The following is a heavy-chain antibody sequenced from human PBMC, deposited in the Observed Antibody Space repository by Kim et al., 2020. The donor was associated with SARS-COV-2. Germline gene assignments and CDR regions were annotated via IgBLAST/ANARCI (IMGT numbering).Heavy chain of an antibody. CDR3: TRVSTGSDN. D-gene: IGHD5-12*01. V-gene: IGHV1-69*13. J-gene: IGHJ4*02. CDR2: IIPMFGTA. CDR1: GGTFSSHA. Sequence: SVKVSCKASGGTFSSHAINWVRQAPGQGLEWMGGIIPMFGTANYAQKFQGRDTITADESTSTAYMELSSLTSEDTAVYYCTRVSTGSDNWGQGTLVTVS.